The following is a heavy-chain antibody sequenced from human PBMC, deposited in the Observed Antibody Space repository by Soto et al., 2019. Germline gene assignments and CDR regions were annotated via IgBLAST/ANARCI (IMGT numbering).Heavy chain of an antibody. D-gene: IGHD2-15*01. CDR2: INPKNGDT. V-gene: IGHV1-2*02. Sequence: ASVKVSCKSSGYTFIGFSLHWVRQAPGQGLEWMGWINPKNGDTYYAQKFQGRVTMTRDTSINTVYMELNSLKSDDTAVYYCSKGRWTVGHCSGGSCYDGMNVWGQGTTVTVSS. CDR1: GYTFIGFS. J-gene: IGHJ6*02. CDR3: SKGRWTVGHCSGGSCYDGMNV.